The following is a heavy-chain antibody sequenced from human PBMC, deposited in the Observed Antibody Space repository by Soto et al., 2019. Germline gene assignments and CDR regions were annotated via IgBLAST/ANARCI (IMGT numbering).Heavy chain of an antibody. CDR1: GASINSDAW. CDR3: ARRPAGLKHNILSPYY. Sequence: QVQLQESGPGQVKPSGTLTLTCAVSGASINSDAWWAWVRQPPGKGLDWIGEVFDSGSYKYNPSLKSRFNISMDKAKNQFSLTLHFVTAADTAVYYCARRPAGLKHNILSPYYWGQGTLVTVSS. J-gene: IGHJ4*02. V-gene: IGHV4-4*02. D-gene: IGHD3-9*01. CDR2: VFDSGSY.